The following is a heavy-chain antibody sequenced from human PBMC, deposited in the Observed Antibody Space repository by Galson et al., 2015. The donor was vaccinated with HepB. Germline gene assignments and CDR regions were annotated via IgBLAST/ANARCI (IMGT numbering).Heavy chain of an antibody. CDR1: GSTFTGYY. CDR2: INPNSGGT. Sequence: SVKVSCKASGSTFTGYYMHWVRQAPGQGLEWMGWINPNSGGTNYAQKFQGWVTMTRDTSISTAYMELSRPRSDDTAVYYCARAEGITMVRGVSSWFDPWGQGTLVTVSS. V-gene: IGHV1-2*04. CDR3: ARAEGITMVRGVSSWFDP. D-gene: IGHD3-10*01. J-gene: IGHJ5*02.